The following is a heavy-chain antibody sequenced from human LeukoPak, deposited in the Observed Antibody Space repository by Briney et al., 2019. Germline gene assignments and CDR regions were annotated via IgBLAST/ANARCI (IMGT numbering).Heavy chain of an antibody. J-gene: IGHJ4*02. V-gene: IGHV1-18*01. Sequence: GASVKVSCKASGYAFTSYGISWVRQAPGQGLEWMGWISDYNGNTNYAQKFQGRVTMTTDTSTSTGYMELRSLRSDDTAVYYCARVLYCSDESCPTFDYWGQGALVTVSS. CDR1: GYAFTSYG. CDR3: ARVLYCSDESCPTFDY. CDR2: ISDYNGNT. D-gene: IGHD2-15*01.